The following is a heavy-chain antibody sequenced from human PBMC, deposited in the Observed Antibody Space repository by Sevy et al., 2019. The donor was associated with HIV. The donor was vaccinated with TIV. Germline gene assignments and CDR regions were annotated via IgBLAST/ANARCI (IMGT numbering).Heavy chain of an antibody. Sequence: GGSLRLSCAASGFTFSSYAMSWVRQAPGKGLEWVAVISYDGSNKYYADSVKGRFTISRDNSKNTLYLQMNSLRAEDTAVYYCARVEADYGGKRLIDYWGQGTLVTVSS. J-gene: IGHJ4*02. CDR1: GFTFSSYA. CDR2: ISYDGSNK. V-gene: IGHV3-30*04. D-gene: IGHD4-17*01. CDR3: ARVEADYGGKRLIDY.